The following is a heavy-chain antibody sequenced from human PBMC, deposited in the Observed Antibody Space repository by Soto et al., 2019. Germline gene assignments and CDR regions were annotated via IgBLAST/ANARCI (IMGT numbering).Heavy chain of an antibody. Sequence: SETLSLTCTVSGGSISSSSYYWGWIRQPPGKGLEWIGSIYYSGSTYYNPSLKSRVTISVDTSKNQFSLKLSSVTAADTAVYYCASFDILTGYYRGAYDYWAQGTLVTVSS. J-gene: IGHJ4*02. CDR2: IYYSGST. CDR3: ASFDILTGYYRGAYDY. V-gene: IGHV4-39*01. D-gene: IGHD3-9*01. CDR1: GGSISSSSYY.